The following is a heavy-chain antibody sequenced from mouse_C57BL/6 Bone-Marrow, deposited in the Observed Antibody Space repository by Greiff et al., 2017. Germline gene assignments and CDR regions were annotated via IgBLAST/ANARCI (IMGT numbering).Heavy chain of an antibody. V-gene: IGHV1-82*01. J-gene: IGHJ3*01. D-gene: IGHD1-1*02. Sequence: QVQLQQSGPELVKPGASVKISCKASGYAFSSSWMNWVKQRPGKGLEWIGRIYPGDGDTNYNGKFKGKDTLTADKSSSTAYMQLSSLTSEDSAVYFCARLWWRAYWGQGTLGTVSA. CDR2: IYPGDGDT. CDR1: GYAFSSSW. CDR3: ARLWWRAY.